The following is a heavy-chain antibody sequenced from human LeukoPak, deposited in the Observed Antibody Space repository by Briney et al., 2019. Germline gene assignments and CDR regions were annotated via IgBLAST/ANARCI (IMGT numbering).Heavy chain of an antibody. Sequence: SETLSLTCAVYGGSFSGYYWSWIRQPPGKGLEWIGEINHSGSTNYNPSLKSRVTISVDTPKNQFSLKLSSVTAADTAVYYCARERMVAGGIDYWGQGTLVTVSS. CDR3: ARERMVAGGIDY. D-gene: IGHD2-15*01. CDR1: GGSFSGYY. J-gene: IGHJ4*02. CDR2: INHSGST. V-gene: IGHV4-34*01.